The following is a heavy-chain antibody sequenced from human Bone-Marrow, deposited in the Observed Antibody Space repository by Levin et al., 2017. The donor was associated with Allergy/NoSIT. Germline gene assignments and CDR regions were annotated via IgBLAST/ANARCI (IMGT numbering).Heavy chain of an antibody. CDR1: GFTVSRNY. V-gene: IGHV3-66*01. J-gene: IGHJ4*02. CDR2: IYSGGDT. Sequence: GGSLRLSCAASGFTVSRNYMSWVRQAPGKGLEWVSLIYSGGDTQYADSVKGRFTISRDNPKNTLYLQMNSLRADDTAVYYCARDGVGTAAGTPWGQGTLVTVSS. CDR3: ARDGVGTAAGTP. D-gene: IGHD6-13*01.